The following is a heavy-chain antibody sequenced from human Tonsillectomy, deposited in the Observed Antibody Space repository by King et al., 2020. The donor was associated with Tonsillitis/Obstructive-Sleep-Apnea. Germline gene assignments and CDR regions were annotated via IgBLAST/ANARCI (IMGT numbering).Heavy chain of an antibody. CDR3: ESHEDTSGYYGAFDI. CDR1: GYIFTSYW. Sequence: QLVQSGAEVKKPGESLKISCKGSGYIFTSYWIGWVRQMPGKGLEWMGIIYPGDSDTRYSPSFQGQVTISADKSISTAYLQWSSLKASDTAMYYCESHEDTSGYYGAFDIWGQGTMVTVSS. D-gene: IGHD3-22*01. CDR2: IYPGDSDT. J-gene: IGHJ3*02. V-gene: IGHV5-51*01.